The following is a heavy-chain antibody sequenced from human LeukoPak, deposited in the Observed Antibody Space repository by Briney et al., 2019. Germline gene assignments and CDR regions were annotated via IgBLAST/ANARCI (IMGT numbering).Heavy chain of an antibody. Sequence: SETLSLTCTVSGGSISSYYWSWIRQTAGKGLEWIGRIYISGAINYNPSLKSRITISLDKSENQFSLKLSSVTAADTAVYYCAGGGYCTSNSCYGIDYWGQGTLVTVSS. CDR3: AGGGYCTSNSCYGIDY. D-gene: IGHD2-2*01. V-gene: IGHV4-4*07. J-gene: IGHJ4*02. CDR1: GGSISSYY. CDR2: IYISGAI.